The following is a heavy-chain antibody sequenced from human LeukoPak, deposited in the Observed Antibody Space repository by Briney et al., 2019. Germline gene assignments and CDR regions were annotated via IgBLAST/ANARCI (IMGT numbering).Heavy chain of an antibody. D-gene: IGHD2-21*01. J-gene: IGHJ3*02. CDR1: GYTFTSYS. Sequence: ASVKVSCKASGYTFTSYSIHWVRQAPGQGLEWMGIINPSGGTTTYTQKFQGRVTITADKSTSTAYMELSSLRSEDTAVYYGARRLRWDRARTEKAAFDIWGQGTMVTVSS. V-gene: IGHV1-46*01. CDR3: ARRLRWDRARTEKAAFDI. CDR2: INPSGGTT.